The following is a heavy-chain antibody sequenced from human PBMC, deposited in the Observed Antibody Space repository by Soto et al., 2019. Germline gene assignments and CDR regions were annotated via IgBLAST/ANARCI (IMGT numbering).Heavy chain of an antibody. CDR3: ARDAYTSGYYQFDY. CDR1: GFTFDDYA. V-gene: IGHV3-9*01. D-gene: IGHD5-12*01. CDR2: ISWNSGSI. Sequence: GGSLRLSCAASGFTFDDYAMHWVRQAPGKGLGWVSGISWNSGSIGYADSVKGRFTISGDNAKNTLSLQMNSLRAEDTAVYYCARDAYTSGYYQFDYWGQGTLVTVSS. J-gene: IGHJ4*02.